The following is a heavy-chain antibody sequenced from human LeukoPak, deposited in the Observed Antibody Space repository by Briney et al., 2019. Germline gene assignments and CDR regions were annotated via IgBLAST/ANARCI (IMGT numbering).Heavy chain of an antibody. V-gene: IGHV4-39*01. CDR3: VSPRGLSYGYFDY. J-gene: IGHJ4*02. Sequence: SETLSLTCTVSGGSISSSSAYWGWIRQPPGKGLEWIGSIYYSKNTYYNPSLKSRVTISADTSKNQFSLTLGSVSATDTAVYYCVSPRGLSYGYFDYWGEGTLVTVSS. CDR2: IYYSKNT. D-gene: IGHD5-18*01. CDR1: GGSISSSSAY.